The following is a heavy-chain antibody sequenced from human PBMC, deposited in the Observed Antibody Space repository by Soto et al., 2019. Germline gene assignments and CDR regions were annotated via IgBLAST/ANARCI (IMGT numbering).Heavy chain of an antibody. J-gene: IGHJ4*02. V-gene: IGHV3-30*18. CDR3: AKLVIGYCSGNTCDDY. CDR2: ISYDSSNK. D-gene: IGHD2-15*01. Sequence: VQLLESGGGLIQPGGSLRLSCAASGFTFSYGIHWLRQAPGKGLEWLAYISYDSSNKFYGASVKGRFTISRDNSKNTQFLQMNSLRAEDTAVYYCAKLVIGYCSGNTCDDYWGQGTLVAVSS. CDR1: GFTFSYG.